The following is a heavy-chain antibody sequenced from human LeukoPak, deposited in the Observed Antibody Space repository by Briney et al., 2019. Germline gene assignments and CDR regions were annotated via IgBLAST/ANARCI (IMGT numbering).Heavy chain of an antibody. CDR3: ARHVGGCRAGNGYSFGYFDD. J-gene: IGHJ4*02. CDR2: IYYSGSN. D-gene: IGHD2-15*01. Sequence: SETLSLTCTVSGGSISSSSYYWGWIRQPPGKGLEWIGSIYYSGSNYYNPSLMSPVTISSDTSKNQFYLKLSSVTAADTAVYKCARHVGGCRAGNGYSFGYFDDWGQGTLVTVSS. CDR1: GGSISSSSYY. V-gene: IGHV4-39*01.